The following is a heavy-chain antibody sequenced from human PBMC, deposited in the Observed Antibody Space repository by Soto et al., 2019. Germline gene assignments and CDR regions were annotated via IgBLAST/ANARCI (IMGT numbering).Heavy chain of an antibody. Sequence: PSETLSLTCAVSGGSISSSNWWSWVRQPPGEGLEWIGEIYHSGSTYYNPSLKSRVTISVDTSKNQFSLKLSSVTAADTAVYYCARERGYGSGSYYNRAPFDYWGQGTLVTVS. CDR2: IYHSGST. V-gene: IGHV4-4*02. CDR3: ARERGYGSGSYYNRAPFDY. D-gene: IGHD3-10*01. J-gene: IGHJ4*02. CDR1: GGSISSSNW.